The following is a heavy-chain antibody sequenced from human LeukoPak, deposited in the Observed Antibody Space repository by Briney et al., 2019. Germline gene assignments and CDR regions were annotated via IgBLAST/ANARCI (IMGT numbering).Heavy chain of an antibody. D-gene: IGHD2-2*01. CDR2: IYYSGST. CDR1: GGSISSSNYY. J-gene: IGHJ4*02. V-gene: IGHV4-39*01. Sequence: SETLSLTCTVSGGSISSSNYYWGWIRQPPGKGLEWLGNIYYSGSTYYNPSLKSPVTISVDMSKNQFSLKLRSVTAADTAVYYCARLSSSWPNQFDYWGQGTPVTVSS. CDR3: ARLSSSWPNQFDY.